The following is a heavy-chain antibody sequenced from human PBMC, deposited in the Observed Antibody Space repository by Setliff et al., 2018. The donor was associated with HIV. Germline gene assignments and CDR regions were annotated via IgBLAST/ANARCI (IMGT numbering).Heavy chain of an antibody. CDR3: ASHFGYCSSTSCEGY. V-gene: IGHV3-7*05. CDR1: GFTFSSYW. J-gene: IGHJ4*02. D-gene: IGHD2-2*01. Sequence: PGGSLRLSCAASGFTFSSYWMSWVCQAPGKGLEWVANIKQDGSEKYYVDSVKGRFTISRDNAKNSLYLQMNSLRAEDTAVYYCASHFGYCSSTSCEGYWGQGALVTSPQ. CDR2: IKQDGSEK.